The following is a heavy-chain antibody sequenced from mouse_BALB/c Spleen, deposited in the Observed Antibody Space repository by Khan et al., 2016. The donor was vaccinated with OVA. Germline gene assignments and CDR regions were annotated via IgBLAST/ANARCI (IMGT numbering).Heavy chain of an antibody. V-gene: IGHV1-7*01. Sequence: QMQLEESGAELAKPGASVKMSCKASGYTFTSYWMHWIKQRPGQGLEWIGYINPTSGYTDYNQKFKDKATLTADKSSSTAYMQLSSLTSDDSAVYYCARDRIDYRGQGTALTVSS. CDR2: INPTSGYT. J-gene: IGHJ2*01. CDR1: GYTFTSYW. CDR3: ARDRIDY.